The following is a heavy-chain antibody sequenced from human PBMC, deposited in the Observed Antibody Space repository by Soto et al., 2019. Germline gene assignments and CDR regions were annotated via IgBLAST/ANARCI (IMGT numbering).Heavy chain of an antibody. V-gene: IGHV1-46*01. D-gene: IGHD5-18*01. CDR2: INPSGGST. J-gene: IGHJ4*02. Sequence: QVQLVQSGAEVKKPGASVKVSCKASGYTFTSYYMHWVRQAPGQGLEWMGIINPSGGSTTYAQKFQGRVTRTRATSPRTVYTELSRLTSEDTAVYFCARVGGYSYGGVGYWGQGTLVSVSS. CDR3: ARVGGYSYGGVGY. CDR1: GYTFTSYY.